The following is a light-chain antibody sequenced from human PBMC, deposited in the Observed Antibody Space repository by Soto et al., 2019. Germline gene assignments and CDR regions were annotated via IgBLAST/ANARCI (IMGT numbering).Light chain of an antibody. CDR2: RNN. CDR3: ATWDDSLNGFYV. V-gene: IGLV1-47*01. J-gene: IGLJ1*01. CDR1: TSNIGSNY. Sequence: QSVLTQPPSASGTPGQGVTISCSGSTSNIGSNYVYWYQQLPGTAPKLLIYRNNQRPSGVPDRFSGSKSGTSASLAISGLRSDDEADYLCATWDDSLNGFYVLGNGTKLTV.